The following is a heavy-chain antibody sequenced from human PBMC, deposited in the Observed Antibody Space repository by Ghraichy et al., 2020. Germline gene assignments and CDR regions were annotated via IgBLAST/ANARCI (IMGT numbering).Heavy chain of an antibody. J-gene: IGHJ5*02. V-gene: IGHV3-30*04. CDR3: ARDARTRPSNWFDP. Sequence: LSLTCAASGFNFRTYALHWVRQAPGKGLEWVTVISDDGSEKHYADSVKGRFTISRDNDKDTLYLQMDSLRTEDTAVYYCARDARTRPSNWFDPWGQGTLVTVSS. CDR2: ISDDGSEK. CDR1: GFNFRTYA.